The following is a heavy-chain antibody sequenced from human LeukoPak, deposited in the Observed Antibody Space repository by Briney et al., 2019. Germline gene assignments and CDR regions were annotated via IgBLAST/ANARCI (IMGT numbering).Heavy chain of an antibody. V-gene: IGHV3-49*04. D-gene: IGHD3-10*01. CDR1: GFTFGDYA. Sequence: QPGRSLRLSCTASGFTFGDYAMSWVRQAPGKGLEWVGFIRSKAYGGTTEYAASVKGRFTISRDDSKSIAYLQMNSLKTEDTAVYYCTSFITMVRGLPDYYYYMDVWGKGTTVTISS. CDR3: TSFITMVRGLPDYYYYMDV. CDR2: IRSKAYGGTT. J-gene: IGHJ6*03.